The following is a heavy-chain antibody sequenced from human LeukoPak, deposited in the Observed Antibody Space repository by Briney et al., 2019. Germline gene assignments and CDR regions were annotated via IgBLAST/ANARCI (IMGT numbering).Heavy chain of an antibody. CDR2: IYSGGST. J-gene: IGHJ6*02. CDR1: GFTVSSNY. CDR3: ARYPPTEYYYYGMDV. D-gene: IGHD2-2*01. V-gene: IGHV3-53*01. Sequence: PGGSLRLSCAASGFTVSSNYMSWVRQAPGKGLEWVSVIYSGGSTYYADSVKGRFTISRDNSKNTLYLQMNSLGAEDTAVYYCARYPPTEYYYYGMDVWGQGTTVTVSS.